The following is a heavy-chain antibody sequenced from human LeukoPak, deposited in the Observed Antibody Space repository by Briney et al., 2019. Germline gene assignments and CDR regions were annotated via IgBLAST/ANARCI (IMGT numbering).Heavy chain of an antibody. J-gene: IGHJ4*02. CDR1: GGSISSGGYY. Sequence: PSETLSLTCTVSGGSISSGGYYWSWIRQHPGKGLEWIGYIYYSGSTYYNPSLKSRVTISVDTSKNQFSLKLSSVTAADTAVYYCARSVDTAMAFDYWGQGTLVTVSS. CDR3: ARSVDTAMAFDY. V-gene: IGHV4-31*03. D-gene: IGHD5-18*01. CDR2: IYYSGST.